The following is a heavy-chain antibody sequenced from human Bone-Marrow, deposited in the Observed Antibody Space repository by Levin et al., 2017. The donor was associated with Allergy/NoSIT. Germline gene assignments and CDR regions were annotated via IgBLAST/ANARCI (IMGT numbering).Heavy chain of an antibody. V-gene: IGHV4-59*01. CDR1: DGSITRYY. D-gene: IGHD6-19*01. CDR2: MYYRGHT. CDR3: ARGGGVRSGWYPLI. J-gene: IGHJ4*02. Sequence: NPSETLSLTCTVPDGSITRYYWSWIRQSPGRAPEWIGFMYYRGHTYNNPSLKSRVNMSMDPSNNQISLEVKSVTAADTAVYFCARGGGVRSGWYPLIWGQGTLVSVSS.